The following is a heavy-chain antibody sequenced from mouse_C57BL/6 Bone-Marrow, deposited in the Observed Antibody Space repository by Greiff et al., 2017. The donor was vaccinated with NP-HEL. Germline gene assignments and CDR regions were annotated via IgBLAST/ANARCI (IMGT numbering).Heavy chain of an antibody. J-gene: IGHJ2*01. CDR1: GFTFSDYY. D-gene: IGHD3-3*01. V-gene: IGHV5-16*01. Sequence: EVHLVESEGGLVQPGSSMKLSCTASGFTFSDYYMAWVRQVPEKGLEWVANINYDGSCTYYLDSLKSRFIISRDNAKNILYLQMISLKSEDTAAYYCARDLGAYYFDYWGQGTTLTVSS. CDR2: INYDGSCT. CDR3: ARDLGAYYFDY.